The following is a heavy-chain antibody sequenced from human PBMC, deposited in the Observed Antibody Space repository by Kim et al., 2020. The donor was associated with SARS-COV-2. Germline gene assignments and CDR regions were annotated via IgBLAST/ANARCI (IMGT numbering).Heavy chain of an antibody. CDR3: VRERGTYRFEN. Sequence: GGSLRLSCAASGFIFSNYWMHWVRQVPGKGLVWVSRIKGDGSSIVYADSVKGRFTISRDNAKNTVYLQMNSLRAEDPAVYYCVRERGTYRFENWGQGSLVTVSS. V-gene: IGHV3-74*01. CDR2: IKGDGSSI. D-gene: IGHD1-26*01. J-gene: IGHJ4*02. CDR1: GFIFSNYW.